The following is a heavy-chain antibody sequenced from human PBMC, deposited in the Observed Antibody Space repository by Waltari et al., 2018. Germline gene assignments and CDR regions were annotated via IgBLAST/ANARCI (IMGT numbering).Heavy chain of an antibody. CDR2: IHHSGST. CDR3: GNCGGDCYLGDAFDI. V-gene: IGHV4-38-2*01. Sequence: QVQLQESGPGLVKPSETLSLTCAVSGYSISSGYYWGWIRQPPGKGLEWIGSIHHSGSTYYNPSLKSRVTISVDTSKNQFSLKLSSVTAADTAVYYCGNCGGDCYLGDAFDIWGQGTMVTVSS. D-gene: IGHD2-21*01. J-gene: IGHJ3*02. CDR1: GYSISSGYY.